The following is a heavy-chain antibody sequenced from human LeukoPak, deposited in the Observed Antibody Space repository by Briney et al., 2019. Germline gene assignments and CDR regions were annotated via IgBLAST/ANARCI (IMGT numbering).Heavy chain of an antibody. D-gene: IGHD1-26*01. CDR1: VYTFTGYY. CDR2: INPNSGGT. Sequence: ASVKVSCKASVYTFTGYYMHWVRQAPGQGLERMGWINPNSGGTNYTQKSQSRVTMTRDTSISTAYMELSRLRSDDTAVYYCASEWELRGFHYWGQGPLVTVSS. J-gene: IGHJ4*02. V-gene: IGHV1-2*02. CDR3: ASEWELRGFHY.